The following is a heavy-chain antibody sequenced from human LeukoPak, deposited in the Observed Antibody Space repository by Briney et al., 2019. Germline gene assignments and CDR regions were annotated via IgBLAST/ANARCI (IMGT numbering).Heavy chain of an antibody. D-gene: IGHD3-10*01. CDR3: ARDGSSFDI. V-gene: IGHV3-53*01. J-gene: IGHJ3*02. CDR2: IYSGGST. Sequence: GGSLRLFCAASGFTVSSNFVSWVRQAPGKGLEWVSVIYSGGSTYYADSVEGRFTISRDNSKNTVYLQMNSLRAEDTAVYYCARDGSSFDIWGQGTMVTVSS. CDR1: GFTVSSNF.